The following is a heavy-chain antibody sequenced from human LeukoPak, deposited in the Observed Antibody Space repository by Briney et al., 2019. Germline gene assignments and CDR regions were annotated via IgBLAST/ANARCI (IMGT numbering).Heavy chain of an antibody. CDR1: GGSISSYY. Sequence: SETLSLTCTVSGGSISSYYWSWIRQPPGKGLEWLGYIYYSGSTNYNPSLKSRVTISVDTSKNQFSLKLSSVTAADTAVYYCARDEGIYAGYYYGMDVWGKGTTVTVSS. J-gene: IGHJ6*04. D-gene: IGHD2/OR15-2a*01. CDR2: IYYSGST. V-gene: IGHV4-59*01. CDR3: ARDEGIYAGYYYGMDV.